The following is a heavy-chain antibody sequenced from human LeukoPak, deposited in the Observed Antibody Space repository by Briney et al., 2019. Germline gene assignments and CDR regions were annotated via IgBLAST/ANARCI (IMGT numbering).Heavy chain of an antibody. CDR2: IIPIFGTA. CDR1: GGTFSSYA. D-gene: IGHD3-10*01. V-gene: IGHV1-69*13. Sequence: GASVKVSCKASGGTFSSYAISWVRQAPGQGLEWMGGIIPIFGTANYAQKFQGRVTITADESTSTAYMELSSLRSEDTAVYYCARDLKPSTMVRGVILFDIWGQGTMGTVSS. CDR3: ARDLKPSTMVRGVILFDI. J-gene: IGHJ3*02.